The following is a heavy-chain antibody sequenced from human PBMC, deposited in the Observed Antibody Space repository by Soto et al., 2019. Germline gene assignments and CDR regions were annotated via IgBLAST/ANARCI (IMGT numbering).Heavy chain of an antibody. CDR1: GFTFSSYT. CDR2: ISGSGGSP. CDR3: AKVRCSGGTCYVPDY. Sequence: EVQLLQSGGGLVQPGGSLRLSCAVSGFTFSSYTMAWVRQAPGKGLEWVSSISGSGGSPNYADSVQGRFTISRDNPKNTLYLQMNSLRAEDTASYYRAKVRCSGGTCYVPDYWGQGVLVTFSA. J-gene: IGHJ4*02. V-gene: IGHV3-23*01. D-gene: IGHD2-15*01.